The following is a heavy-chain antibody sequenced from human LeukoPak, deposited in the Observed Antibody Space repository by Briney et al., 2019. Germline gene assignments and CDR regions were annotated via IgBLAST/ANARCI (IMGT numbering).Heavy chain of an antibody. V-gene: IGHV3-23*01. D-gene: IGHD6-19*01. J-gene: IGHJ5*02. CDR3: ARDFVVRQWLVRYHWFDP. CDR2: ISGGGDAT. Sequence: GGSLRLSCAASDFSFITYAMSWVRQAPGKGLEWVSTISGGGDATYYADSVKGRFTISRDNAKNTLYLQMNSLRAEDTAVYHCARDFVVRQWLVRYHWFDPWGQGTLVTVSS. CDR1: DFSFITYA.